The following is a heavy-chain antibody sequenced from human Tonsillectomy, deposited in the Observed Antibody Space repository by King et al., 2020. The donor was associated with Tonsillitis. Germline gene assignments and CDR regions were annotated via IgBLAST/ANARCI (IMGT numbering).Heavy chain of an antibody. D-gene: IGHD6-19*01. J-gene: IGHJ6*03. CDR1: GGSFSGYY. Sequence: VQLQQWGAGLLKPSETLSLTCAVYGGSFSGYYWSWIRQPPGKGLEWIGEINHSGSTNYNPSLKSRVTIPVDTSKNQFSLKLSSVTAADTAVYYCARLMKDSSGWSYYYYYYMDVWGKGTTVTVSS. CDR3: ARLMKDSSGWSYYYYYYMDV. V-gene: IGHV4-34*01. CDR2: INHSGST.